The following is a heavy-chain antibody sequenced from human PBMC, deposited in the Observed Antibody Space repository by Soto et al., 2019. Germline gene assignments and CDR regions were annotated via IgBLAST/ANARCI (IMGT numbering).Heavy chain of an antibody. Sequence: RGSLRLSCAASGFTFSSYAMSWVRQAPGKGLEWVSAISGSGGSTYYADSVKGRFTISRDNSKNTLYLQMNSLRAEDTAVYYCAKDPTVDFWSGYYISYWGQGTLVTVSS. CDR1: GFTFSSYA. CDR3: AKDPTVDFWSGYYISY. CDR2: ISGSGGST. J-gene: IGHJ4*02. V-gene: IGHV3-23*01. D-gene: IGHD3-3*01.